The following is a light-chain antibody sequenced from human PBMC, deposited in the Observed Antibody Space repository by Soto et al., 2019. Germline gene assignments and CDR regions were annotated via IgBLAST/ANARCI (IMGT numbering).Light chain of an antibody. CDR2: SNN. Sequence: QSVLTRPPSASGTPGQRVTISCSGSSSNIGSNTVNWYQQLPGTAPKLLIYSNNQRPSGVPDRFSGSKSGTSASLAISGLQSEDEADYYCAAWDDSLNGPLYVFGTGTKLTVL. V-gene: IGLV1-44*01. J-gene: IGLJ1*01. CDR3: AAWDDSLNGPLYV. CDR1: SSNIGSNT.